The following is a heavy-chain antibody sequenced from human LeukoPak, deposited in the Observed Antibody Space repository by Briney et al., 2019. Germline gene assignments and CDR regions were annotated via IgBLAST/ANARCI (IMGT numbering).Heavy chain of an antibody. V-gene: IGHV4-4*02. J-gene: IGHJ5*02. CDR2: IYHSGST. D-gene: IGHD3-3*01. CDR3: ARGIYDFWSGYLPGSP. Sequence: SETLSLTCVVSGGSISSYNWWSWVRQPPGKGLEWIGEIYHSGSTNYNPSLKSRVTISVDTSKNQFSLKLSSVTAADTAVYYCARGIYDFWSGYLPGSPWGQGTLVTVTS. CDR1: GGSISSYNW.